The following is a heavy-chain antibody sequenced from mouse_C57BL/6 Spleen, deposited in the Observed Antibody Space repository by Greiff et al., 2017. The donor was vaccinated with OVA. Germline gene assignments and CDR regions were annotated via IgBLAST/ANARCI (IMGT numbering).Heavy chain of an antibody. J-gene: IGHJ2*01. D-gene: IGHD1-1*01. V-gene: IGHV5-4*03. CDR2: ISDGGSST. CDR3: ARNYYGSRTGFDY. CDR1: GFTFSSYA. Sequence: DVMLVESGGGLVKPGGSLKLSCAASGFTFSSYAMSWVRPTPEKRLEWVATISDGGSSTYSPDNVKGRFTISRDNDKNNLYLQMSQLKSEDTAMYYCARNYYGSRTGFDYWGQGTTLTVSS.